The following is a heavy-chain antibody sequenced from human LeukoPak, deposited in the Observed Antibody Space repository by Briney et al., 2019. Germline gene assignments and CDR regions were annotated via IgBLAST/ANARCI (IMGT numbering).Heavy chain of an antibody. V-gene: IGHV4-38-2*01. CDR1: GYSISSGYY. CDR2: IYHSGST. J-gene: IGHJ5*02. D-gene: IGHD5-24*01. Sequence: SETLSLTCAVSGYSISSGYYWGWIRQPPGKGLEWIGSIYHSGSTYYNPSLKSRVTISVDTSKNQFSLKLSSVTAADTAVYYCVRVDPFDPWGQGTLVTVSS. CDR3: VRVDPFDP.